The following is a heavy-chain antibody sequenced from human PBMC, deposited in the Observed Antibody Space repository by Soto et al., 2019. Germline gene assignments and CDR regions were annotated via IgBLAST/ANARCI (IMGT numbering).Heavy chain of an antibody. V-gene: IGHV4-4*07. CDR3: AREGASSYTSRHFDN. CDR1: GGSMFSYY. CDR2: IYGSGGT. D-gene: IGHD3-16*02. Sequence: PSETLSLTCTVSGGSMFSYYWSWIRQPAGKGLEWIARIYGSGGTNYNPSLKSRVTMSLDTSKNKFSLRLTSVTAADTAVYYCAREGASSYTSRHFDNWGPGTLVTVSS. J-gene: IGHJ4*02.